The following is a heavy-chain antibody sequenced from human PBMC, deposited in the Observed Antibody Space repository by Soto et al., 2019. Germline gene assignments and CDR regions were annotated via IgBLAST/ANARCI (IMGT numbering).Heavy chain of an antibody. CDR2: INHSGST. D-gene: IGHD6-13*01. J-gene: IGHJ4*02. Sequence: SETLSLTCAVYGGSFSGYYWSWIRQPPGKGLEWIGEINHSGSTNYNPSLKSRVTISVDTSKNQFSLKLSSVTAADTAVYYCARVSYSSSWSDYWGQGTLSPSPQ. CDR3: ARVSYSSSWSDY. V-gene: IGHV4-34*01. CDR1: GGSFSGYY.